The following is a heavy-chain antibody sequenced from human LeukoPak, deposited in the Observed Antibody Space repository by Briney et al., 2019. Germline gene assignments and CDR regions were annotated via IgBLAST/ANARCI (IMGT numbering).Heavy chain of an antibody. J-gene: IGHJ4*02. Sequence: ASVKVSCKASGYTFTGYYMHWVRQAPGQGLEWVGWINPNSGGTNYAQKFQGWVTMTRDTSISTAYMELSRLRSDDTAVYYCARDHSIAVSLVPHYWGQGTLVTVSS. CDR2: INPNSGGT. D-gene: IGHD6-19*01. V-gene: IGHV1-2*04. CDR3: ARDHSIAVSLVPHY. CDR1: GYTFTGYY.